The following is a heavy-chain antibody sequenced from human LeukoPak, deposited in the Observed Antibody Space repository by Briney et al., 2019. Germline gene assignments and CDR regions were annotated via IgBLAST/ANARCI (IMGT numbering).Heavy chain of an antibody. CDR2: IYQSGST. V-gene: IGHV4-38-2*02. J-gene: IGHJ4*02. CDR3: ARGHKRDFWSGYYRGGWTN. D-gene: IGHD3-3*01. Sequence: SETLSLTCTVSGYSISSGYYWGWIRQPPGKGLEWIGSIYQSGSTYYNPSLKSRVTISVDTSKNQFSLKLSSVTAADTAVYYCARGHKRDFWSGYYRGGWTNWGQGTLVTVSS. CDR1: GYSISSGYY.